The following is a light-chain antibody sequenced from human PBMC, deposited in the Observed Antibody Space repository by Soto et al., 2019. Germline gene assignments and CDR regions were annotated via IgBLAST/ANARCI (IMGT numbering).Light chain of an antibody. J-gene: IGKJ4*01. CDR1: QSVSSNY. Sequence: EFVLTQSPGTLSLSPGESSTLSCRASQSVSSNYLAWYQQKPGQAPRLLIYDASSRATGIPDRFSGGGSGTDFTLTISRLEPEDFAVYYCQQFSSYPLTFGGGTKVDIK. CDR3: QQFSSYPLT. CDR2: DAS. V-gene: IGKV3-20*01.